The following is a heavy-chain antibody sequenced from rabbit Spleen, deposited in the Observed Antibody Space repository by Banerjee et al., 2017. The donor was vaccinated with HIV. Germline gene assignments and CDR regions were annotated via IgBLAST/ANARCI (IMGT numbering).Heavy chain of an antibody. D-gene: IGHD1-1*01. CDR2: IAGDSSGFT. J-gene: IGHJ6*01. CDR3: ARDSASSFSSYGLDL. CDR1: RFSFSSRYY. Sequence: QSLEESGGDLVKPGASLTLTCTASRFSFSSRYYMCWVRQAPGKGLEWISCIAGDSSGFTYSATWAKGRFTCSKTSSTTVTLHMTSLTVADTATYFCARDSASSFSSYGLDLWGPGTLVTVS. V-gene: IGHV1S40*01.